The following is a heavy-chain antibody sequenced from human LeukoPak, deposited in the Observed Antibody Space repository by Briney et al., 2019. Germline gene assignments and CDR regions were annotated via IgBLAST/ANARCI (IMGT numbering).Heavy chain of an antibody. J-gene: IGHJ4*02. Sequence: GGSLRLSCAASGFTFSSYAMSWVRQAPGKGLEWVSSISDSGDATYYSDSVKGRFTISRDNSKNTLYLEMDILRDEHTAIYYCTKRGRDWGPFDYWGQGTLVTVSS. D-gene: IGHD7-27*01. CDR2: ISDSGDAT. CDR1: GFTFSSYA. CDR3: TKRGRDWGPFDY. V-gene: IGHV3-23*01.